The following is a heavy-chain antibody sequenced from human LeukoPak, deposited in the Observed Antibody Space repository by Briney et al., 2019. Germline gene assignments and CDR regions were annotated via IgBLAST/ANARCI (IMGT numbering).Heavy chain of an antibody. CDR2: ISSSSSYI. CDR1: GFTFSSYS. D-gene: IGHD2-2*01. V-gene: IGHV3-21*01. CDR3: ARERKSSTSMDY. J-gene: IGHJ4*02. Sequence: GGSLRLSCAASGFTFSSYSMNWVRQAPGKGLEWVSSISSSSSYIYYADSVRGRFTISRDNAKNTLYLQMNSLRAEDTAVYFCARERKSSTSMDYWGQGTLVTVSS.